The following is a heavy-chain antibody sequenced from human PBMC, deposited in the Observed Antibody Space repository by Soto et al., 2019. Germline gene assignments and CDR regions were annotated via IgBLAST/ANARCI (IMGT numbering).Heavy chain of an antibody. V-gene: IGHV4-34*01. Sequence: SETLSLTCAVYGGSFSGYYWSWIRQPPGKGLEWIGEINHSGSTNYNPSLKSRVTISVDTSKNQFSLKLSSVTAADTAVYYCASRPSSSWYGWGIYYYYYMDVWGKGTTVTVSS. CDR3: ASRPSSSWYGWGIYYYYYMDV. J-gene: IGHJ6*03. CDR2: INHSGST. D-gene: IGHD6-13*01. CDR1: GGSFSGYY.